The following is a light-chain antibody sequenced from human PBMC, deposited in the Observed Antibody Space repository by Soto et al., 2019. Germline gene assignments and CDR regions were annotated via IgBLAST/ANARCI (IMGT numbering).Light chain of an antibody. CDR1: QSVYNNN. J-gene: IGKJ2*01. V-gene: IGKV3-20*01. CDR3: QQYGSPPVT. Sequence: EIVLTQSAGTLSLSPGESATLSCRASQSVYNNNLAWYQQKPGQAPRLLIYGASNRATGIPDRFSGSGSGADFTLTISRLEPEDFAVYYCQQYGSPPVTFGQGTKLEIK. CDR2: GAS.